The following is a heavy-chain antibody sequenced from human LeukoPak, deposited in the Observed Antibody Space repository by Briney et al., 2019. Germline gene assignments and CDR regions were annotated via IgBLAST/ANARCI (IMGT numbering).Heavy chain of an antibody. J-gene: IGHJ4*02. Sequence: GFTVXXNYMXWVRQAPGKGLEWVSLIYSGGNTYYADSVKGRFTISRDNSKNTLYLQMNSLRADDTAIYYCARHRENDCWGQGTLVTVSS. V-gene: IGHV3-53*01. CDR3: ARHRENDC. D-gene: IGHD1-1*01. CDR2: IYSGGNT. CDR1: GFTVXXNY.